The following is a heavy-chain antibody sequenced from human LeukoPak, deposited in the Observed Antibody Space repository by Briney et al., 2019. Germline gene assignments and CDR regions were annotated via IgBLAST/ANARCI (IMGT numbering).Heavy chain of an antibody. CDR1: GFTFSSYW. J-gene: IGHJ4*02. CDR2: INSDGSSP. Sequence: GGSLRLSCAASGFTFSSYWMHWVRHAPGKGLVWVSRINSDGSSPSYADSVKGRFTIFRDNAKNTLYLQMNSLRAEDTAVYYCARAGTGYYDFWSGYYTSVYFDYWGQGTLVTVSS. V-gene: IGHV3-74*01. CDR3: ARAGTGYYDFWSGYYTSVYFDY. D-gene: IGHD3-3*01.